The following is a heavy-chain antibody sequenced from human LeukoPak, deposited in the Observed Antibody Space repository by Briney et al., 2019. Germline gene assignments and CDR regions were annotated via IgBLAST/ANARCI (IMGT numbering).Heavy chain of an antibody. J-gene: IGHJ1*01. CDR2: ISSSSSYT. D-gene: IGHD6-19*01. Sequence: GGSLTLSCAASGFTFSDYYMSWIRQAPGKGLERVSYISSSSSYTNYADSVKGRFTISRDNAKNSLYLQMNSLRAEDTAVYYCASSPGAGSARYFQHWGQGTLVTVSS. CDR1: GFTFSDYY. V-gene: IGHV3-11*06. CDR3: ASSPGAGSARYFQH.